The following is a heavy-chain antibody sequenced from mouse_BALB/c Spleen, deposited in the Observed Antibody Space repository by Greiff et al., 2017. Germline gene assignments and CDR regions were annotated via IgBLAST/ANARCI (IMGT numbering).Heavy chain of an antibody. CDR3: ARQVAPNYGGYFDV. Sequence: QVQLQQSGAELVRPGVSVKISCKGSGYTFTDYAMHWVKQSHAKSLEWIGVISTYYGDASYNQKFKGKATMTVDKSSSTAYMELARLTSEDSAIYYCARQVAPNYGGYFDVWGAGTTVTVSS. V-gene: IGHV1S137*01. CDR1: GYTFTDYA. CDR2: ISTYYGDA. J-gene: IGHJ1*01. D-gene: IGHD1-1*01.